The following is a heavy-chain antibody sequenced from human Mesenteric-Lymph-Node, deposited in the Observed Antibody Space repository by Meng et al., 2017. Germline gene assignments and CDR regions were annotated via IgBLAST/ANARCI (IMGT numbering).Heavy chain of an antibody. D-gene: IGHD3-10*01. CDR3: ARGLFGSGTNYQNFDY. Sequence: QVQLVESGGGVVQPGMSLRLSCTASGFTFSNYVMHWVRQAPGKGLEWVAVISSDGSNTYYVDSVKGRFTISRDNSKSAMYVQMNSLRAEDTAVYYCARGLFGSGTNYQNFDYWGQGTLVTVSS. CDR2: ISSDGSNT. CDR1: GFTFSNYV. J-gene: IGHJ4*02. V-gene: IGHV3-30*03.